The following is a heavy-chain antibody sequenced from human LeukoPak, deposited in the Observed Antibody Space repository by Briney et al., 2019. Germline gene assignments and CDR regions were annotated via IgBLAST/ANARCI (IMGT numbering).Heavy chain of an antibody. J-gene: IGHJ3*02. CDR2: INHSGST. CDR1: GGSFSGYY. V-gene: IGHV4-34*01. Sequence: PSETLSLTCAVYGGSFSGYYWSWIRQPPGKGLEWIGEINHSGSTNYNPSPKSRVTISVDTSKNQFSLKLSSVTAADTAVYYCARGTHCSGGSCYSENDAFDIWGQGTMVTVSS. D-gene: IGHD2-15*01. CDR3: ARGTHCSGGSCYSENDAFDI.